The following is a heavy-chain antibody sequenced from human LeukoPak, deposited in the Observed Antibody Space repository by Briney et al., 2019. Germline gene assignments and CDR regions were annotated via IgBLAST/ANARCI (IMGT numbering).Heavy chain of an antibody. V-gene: IGHV3-7*03. D-gene: IGHD6-13*01. CDR3: ARERVGSSWYFDY. J-gene: IGHJ4*02. CDR1: GFTFSSNA. CDR2: IKQDGSEK. Sequence: GGSLRLSCAASGFTFSSNAMNWVRQAPGKGLEWVANIKQDGSEKYYVDSVKGRFTISRDNAKNSLYLQMNSLRAEDTAVYYCARERVGSSWYFDYWGQGTLVTVSS.